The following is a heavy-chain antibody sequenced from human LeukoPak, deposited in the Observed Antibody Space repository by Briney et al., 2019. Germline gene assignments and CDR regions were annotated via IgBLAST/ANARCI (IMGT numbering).Heavy chain of an antibody. CDR1: GFTFSSYS. J-gene: IGHJ5*02. Sequence: GGSLRLSCAASGFTFSSYSMNWVRQAPGKGLEWVSSISSSSSYIYYADSVKGRFTISRDNAKNSLYLQMNSLRAEDTAVYYCAKDHLDISPTGTPTWGQGTLVTVSS. CDR2: ISSSSSYI. CDR3: AKDHLDISPTGTPT. D-gene: IGHD1/OR15-1a*01. V-gene: IGHV3-21*01.